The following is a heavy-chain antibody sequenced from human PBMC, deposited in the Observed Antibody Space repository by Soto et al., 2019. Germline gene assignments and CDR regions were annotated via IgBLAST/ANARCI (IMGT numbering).Heavy chain of an antibody. V-gene: IGHV6-1*01. J-gene: IGHJ4*02. Sequence: SQTLSLPCAISGDSVSSNSAAWNLIRQSPSRGLEWLGRTYYRSKWYNDYAVSVKSRITINPDTSKNQFSLQLNSVTPEDTAVYYCARGYDYVWGSYRPLYYFDYWSQGTLVTVSS. CDR3: ARGYDYVWGSYRPLYYFDY. D-gene: IGHD3-16*02. CDR1: GDSVSSNSAA. CDR2: TYYRSKWYN.